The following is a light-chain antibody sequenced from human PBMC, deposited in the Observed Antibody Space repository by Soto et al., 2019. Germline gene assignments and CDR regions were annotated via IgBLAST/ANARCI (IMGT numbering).Light chain of an antibody. Sequence: QSVLTQPASVSGSPGQSSTTSCSGTSSDVGSYDHVAWYQQFPGKTPKLTIYEVSNRPSGVSSRFSGSKSGNTASLTISGLQAEDEADYYCISYTGSSTSYVFGSGTKVTVL. CDR3: ISYTGSSTSYV. CDR2: EVS. V-gene: IGLV2-14*01. CDR1: SSDVGSYDH. J-gene: IGLJ1*01.